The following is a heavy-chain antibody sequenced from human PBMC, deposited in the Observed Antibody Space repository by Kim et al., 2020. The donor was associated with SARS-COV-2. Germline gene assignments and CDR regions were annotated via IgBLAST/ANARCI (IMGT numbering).Heavy chain of an antibody. D-gene: IGHD1-1*01. V-gene: IGHV3-23*01. Sequence: TYYAGPVKGSFTISRDNSKNTLDLQMNSLRAEDTAVYSCARDVRGTRAFDVWGQGTLVAVSS. CDR3: ARDVRGTRAFDV. CDR2: T. J-gene: IGHJ3*01.